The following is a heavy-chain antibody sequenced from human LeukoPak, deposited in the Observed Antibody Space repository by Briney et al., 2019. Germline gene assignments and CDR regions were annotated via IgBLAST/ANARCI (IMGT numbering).Heavy chain of an antibody. CDR3: ARGGVGGENGFDY. CDR2: IYSGGFT. CDR1: GFTSSSYE. J-gene: IGHJ4*02. D-gene: IGHD3-3*01. V-gene: IGHV3-66*01. Sequence: QPGGSLRLSCAASGFTSSSYEMNWVRQAPGKGLEWVSVIYSGGFTYYADSVKGRFTISRDNSKNMLYLQMNSLRAEDTAVYYCARGGVGGENGFDYWGQGTLVTVSS.